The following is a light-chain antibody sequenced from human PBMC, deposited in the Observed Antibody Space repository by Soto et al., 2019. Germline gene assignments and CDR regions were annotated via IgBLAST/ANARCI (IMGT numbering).Light chain of an antibody. V-gene: IGKV1-5*01. CDR1: QNINNW. CDR3: HQYNSYFQT. J-gene: IGKJ1*01. Sequence: DIQMTQSPSSLSASVGDRFTMTCRASQNINNWLAWYQQKPGKAPKLLIYDASSLESGVPSRFSGSAAGTDFTLSISSLQPDDFATYYCHQYNSYFQTFGQGTKVDI. CDR2: DAS.